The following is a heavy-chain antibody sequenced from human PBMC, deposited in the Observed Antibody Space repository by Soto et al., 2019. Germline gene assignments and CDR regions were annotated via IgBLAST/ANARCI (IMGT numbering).Heavy chain of an antibody. V-gene: IGHV4-59*08. Sequence: SETLSLTCTFSGGSTSSYYWIWIRQPPGKGLEWIASIHYSGRTNYNPSLKSRVTVSVDTSKNQFSLKLNSVTAADTAVYYCAGSTGWYWFDPWGQGTLLTVSS. CDR3: AGSTGWYWFDP. CDR1: GGSTSSYY. J-gene: IGHJ5*02. CDR2: IHYSGRT. D-gene: IGHD6-19*01.